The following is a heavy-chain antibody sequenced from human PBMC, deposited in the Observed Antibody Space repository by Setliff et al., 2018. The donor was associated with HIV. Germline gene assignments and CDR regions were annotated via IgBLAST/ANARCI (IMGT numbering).Heavy chain of an antibody. CDR3: ARGGYNGYESPFDD. V-gene: IGHV4-31*03. CDR2: IYYSGNT. D-gene: IGHD5-12*01. J-gene: IGHJ4*02. CDR1: GDSINSGGYY. Sequence: KTSETLSLTCIVSGDSINSGGYYWSWIRQRPGKALEWIGHIYYSGNTHYSPSLKSRLTMSLDRSQNHFFLRLRSVTAADTAVYYCARGGYNGYESPFDDWGLG.